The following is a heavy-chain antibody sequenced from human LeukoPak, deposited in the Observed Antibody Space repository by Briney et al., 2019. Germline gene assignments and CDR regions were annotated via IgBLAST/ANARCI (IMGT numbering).Heavy chain of an antibody. D-gene: IGHD3-22*01. J-gene: IGHJ6*02. CDR3: ARGGVVVIKAYYYYGMDV. Sequence: SQTLSLTCSVSGGSISSYYWRWIRQPAGKGLEWIGRIYSSGSTNYNPSLKSRVTMSVDTSKNQFSLKLSSVTAADTAVYYCARGGVVVIKAYYYYGMDVWGQGTTVTVSS. CDR1: GGSISSYY. V-gene: IGHV4-4*07. CDR2: IYSSGST.